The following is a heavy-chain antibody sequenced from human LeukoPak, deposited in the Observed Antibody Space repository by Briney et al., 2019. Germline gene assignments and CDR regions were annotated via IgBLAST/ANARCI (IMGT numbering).Heavy chain of an antibody. CDR2: ISGSGGST. V-gene: IGHV3-23*01. CDR1: GFTFSSYS. Sequence: GGSLRLSCAASGFTFSSYSMNWVRQAPGKGLEWVSAISGSGGSTYYADSVKGRFTISRDNSKNTLYLQMNSLRAEDTAVYYCAKDSSVCSGGSCYSGGDDAFDIWGQGTMVTVSS. D-gene: IGHD2-15*01. J-gene: IGHJ3*02. CDR3: AKDSSVCSGGSCYSGGDDAFDI.